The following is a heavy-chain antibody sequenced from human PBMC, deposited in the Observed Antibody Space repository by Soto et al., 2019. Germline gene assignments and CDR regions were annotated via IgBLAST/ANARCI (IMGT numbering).Heavy chain of an antibody. D-gene: IGHD2-15*01. V-gene: IGHV3-21*01. CDR2: ITTSSSFR. Sequence: PGGSLRLSCAASGFTFTDAWMIWVRQAPGKGLEWVADITTSSSFRFYADSVKGRFTISRDDAKNSLYLQMNSLRAEDTGVYYCARDLGVALATLTLDYWGQGTLVTVSS. CDR3: ARDLGVALATLTLDY. J-gene: IGHJ4*02. CDR1: GFTFTDAW.